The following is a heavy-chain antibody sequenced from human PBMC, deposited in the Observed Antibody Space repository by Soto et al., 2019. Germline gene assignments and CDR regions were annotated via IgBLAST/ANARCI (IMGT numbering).Heavy chain of an antibody. CDR3: ARYSAASGTYYFDY. Sequence: SETLSLTCAVSGDSIIGTHWWSWVRRPPGKGLEFIGETHHSRGTNYNPSLRSRVTMSLDKSKNQLSLILYSVTAADTGVYYCARYSAASGTYYFDYWGQETLVPVSS. CDR1: GDSIIGTHW. V-gene: IGHV4-4*02. D-gene: IGHD6-13*01. J-gene: IGHJ4*01. CDR2: THHSRGT.